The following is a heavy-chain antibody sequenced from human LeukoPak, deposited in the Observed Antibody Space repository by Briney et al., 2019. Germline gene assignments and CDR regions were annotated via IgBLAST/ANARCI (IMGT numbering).Heavy chain of an antibody. J-gene: IGHJ6*03. CDR3: ARDLAGTYYYYYMDV. Sequence: GGSLRLSCAASGFTFSSYWMNWVRQAPGKGLEWVANIKQDGSEKYCVDSVKGRFTISRDNAKNSLYLQMNSLRAEDTALYYCARDLAGTYYYYYMDVWGKGTTVTVSS. D-gene: IGHD6-19*01. CDR1: GFTFSSYW. V-gene: IGHV3-7*01. CDR2: IKQDGSEK.